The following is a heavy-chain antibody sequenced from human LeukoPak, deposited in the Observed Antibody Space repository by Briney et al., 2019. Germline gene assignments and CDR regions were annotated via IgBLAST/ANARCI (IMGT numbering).Heavy chain of an antibody. CDR1: GFTFTSYS. J-gene: IGHJ4*02. CDR2: ISSSSSYI. Sequence: PGGSLRLSCAASGFTFTSYSMSWVRQAPGKGLEWVSFISSSSSYIYYADSVKGRFTISRDNAKNSLYLQMNSLRAEDTAVYYCAREGVGISYYFDCWGQGTLVTVSS. CDR3: AREGVGISYYFDC. V-gene: IGHV3-21*06. D-gene: IGHD2-21*01.